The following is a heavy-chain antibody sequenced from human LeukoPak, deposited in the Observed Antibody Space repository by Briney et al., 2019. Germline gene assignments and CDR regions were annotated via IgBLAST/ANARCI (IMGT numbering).Heavy chain of an antibody. CDR1: GFSLSNARMG. CDR3: ARPANPSYYYYMDV. Sequence: PGPVLVKPTETLTLTCTVSGFSLSNARMGVSWIRQPPGKALEWLAHIFSNDEKSYSTSLKSRLTISKDTSKSQVVLTMTNMDPVDTATYYCARPANPSYYYYMDVWGKGTTVTVSS. V-gene: IGHV2-26*01. CDR2: IFSNDEK. J-gene: IGHJ6*03. D-gene: IGHD1-14*01.